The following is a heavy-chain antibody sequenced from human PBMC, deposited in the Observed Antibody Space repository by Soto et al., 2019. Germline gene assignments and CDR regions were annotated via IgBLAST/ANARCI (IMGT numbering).Heavy chain of an antibody. D-gene: IGHD5-12*01. CDR3: ARDRRNGYEWDAYDY. Sequence: EVQLVESGGGLVQPGGSLRLSCAASGFTFSSYSMNWVRQAPGKGLEWVSYISSSSSTIYYADSVKGRFTISRDNAKNSLDLQMNSLRAEDTAVYYCARDRRNGYEWDAYDYWGQGTLVTVSS. V-gene: IGHV3-48*01. J-gene: IGHJ4*02. CDR2: ISSSSSTI. CDR1: GFTFSSYS.